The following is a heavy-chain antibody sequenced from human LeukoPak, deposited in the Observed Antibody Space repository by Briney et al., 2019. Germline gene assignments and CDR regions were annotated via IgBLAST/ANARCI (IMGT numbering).Heavy chain of an antibody. CDR3: AREGINWNDSSFDP. CDR1: GGSISSSSYY. J-gene: IGHJ5*02. Sequence: SETLSLTCTVSGGSISSSSYYWGWIRQPPGKGLEWIGSIYYSGSTYYNPSLKSRVTISVDTSKNQFSLKLSSVTAADTAVYYCAREGINWNDSSFDPWGQGTLVTVSS. CDR2: IYYSGST. D-gene: IGHD1-20*01. V-gene: IGHV4-39*07.